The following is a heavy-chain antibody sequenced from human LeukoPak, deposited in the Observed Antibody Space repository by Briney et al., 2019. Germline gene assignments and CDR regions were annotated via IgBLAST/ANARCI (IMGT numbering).Heavy chain of an antibody. V-gene: IGHV4-59*01. J-gene: IGHJ6*02. CDR3: ARAKKYYDFWSGYPYYYYYGMDV. CDR1: GGSISSYY. CDR2: IYYSGST. Sequence: SETLSLTCTVPGGSISSYYWSWIRQPPGKGLEWIGYIYYSGSTNYDPSLKSRVTISVDTSKNQFSLKLSSVTAADTAVYYCARAKKYYDFWSGYPYYYYYGMDVWGQGTTVTVSS. D-gene: IGHD3-3*01.